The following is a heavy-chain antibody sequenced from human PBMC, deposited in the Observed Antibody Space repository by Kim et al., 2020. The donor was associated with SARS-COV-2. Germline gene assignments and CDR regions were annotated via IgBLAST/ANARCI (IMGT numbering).Heavy chain of an antibody. CDR3: ARGVGYGSGSYIDH. D-gene: IGHD3-10*01. CDR2: IYHSGST. CDR1: GYSLSSDYY. Sequence: SETLSLTCTVSGYSLSSDYYWGWIRQPPGKGLECIGSIYHSGSTYYNPSPKSRVIISVDTSKNWFSLKLSSVTAADTAVYYCARGVGYGSGSYIDHWGQGILVTVSS. V-gene: IGHV4-38-2*02. J-gene: IGHJ4*02.